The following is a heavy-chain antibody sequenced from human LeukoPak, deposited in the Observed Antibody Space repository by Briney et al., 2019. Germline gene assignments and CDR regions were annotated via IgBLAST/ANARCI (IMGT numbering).Heavy chain of an antibody. Sequence: GGSLRLSCAASGFTFDDYAMHWVRQAPGKGLEWVSGISWNSGSIGYADSVKGRFTISRDNAKNSLYLQMNSLRAEDTAVYYCANNRLTLTVRMDYWGQGTLVTVSS. CDR1: GFTFDDYA. CDR3: ANNRLTLTVRMDY. CDR2: ISWNSGSI. J-gene: IGHJ4*02. D-gene: IGHD3-9*01. V-gene: IGHV3-9*01.